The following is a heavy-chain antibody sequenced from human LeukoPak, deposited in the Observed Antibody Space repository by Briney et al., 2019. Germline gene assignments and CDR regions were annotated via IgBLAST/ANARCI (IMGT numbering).Heavy chain of an antibody. CDR2: IKSKTDGGTT. CDR1: GFTFSNAW. Sequence: PGGSLRLSCAASGFTFSNAWMSWVRQAPGKGLEWVGRIKSKTDGGTTDYAAPVKGRFTISRDDSKNTLYLQMNSLKTEDTAVYYCTTIGYCSSTSCYEALTNTDYWGQGTLVTVSS. CDR3: TTIGYCSSTSCYEALTNTDY. V-gene: IGHV3-15*01. D-gene: IGHD2-2*01. J-gene: IGHJ4*02.